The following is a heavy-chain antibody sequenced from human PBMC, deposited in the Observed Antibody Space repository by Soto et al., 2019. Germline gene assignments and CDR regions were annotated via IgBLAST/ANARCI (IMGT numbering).Heavy chain of an antibody. CDR3: ARHRGSPYYYDSSVFDY. CDR2: IYYSGST. Sequence: SETLSLTCTVSGDSISSSSYYWGWIRQPPGKGLEWIGSIYYSGSTYYNPSLKSRVTISVDTSKNQFSLKLSSVTAADTAVYYCARHRGSPYYYDSSVFDYWGQGTLVTVSS. J-gene: IGHJ4*02. CDR1: GDSISSSSYY. V-gene: IGHV4-39*01. D-gene: IGHD3-22*01.